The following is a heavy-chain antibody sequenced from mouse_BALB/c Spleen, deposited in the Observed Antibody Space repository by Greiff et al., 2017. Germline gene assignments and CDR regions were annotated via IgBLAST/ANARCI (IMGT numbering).Heavy chain of an antibody. V-gene: IGHV1-4*02. Sequence: QVQLQQSAAELARPGASVKMSCKASGYTFTSYTMHWVKQRPGQGLEWIGYINPSSGYTEYNQKVKDKTTLTADKSSSTAYMQLSSLTSEDSAVYYCARRDYDYDAWFAYWGQGTLVTVSA. CDR2: INPSSGYT. CDR3: ARRDYDYDAWFAY. D-gene: IGHD2-4*01. J-gene: IGHJ3*01. CDR1: GYTFTSYT.